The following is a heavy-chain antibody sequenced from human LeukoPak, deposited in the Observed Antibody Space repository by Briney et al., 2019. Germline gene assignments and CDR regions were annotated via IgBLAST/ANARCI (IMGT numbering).Heavy chain of an antibody. CDR1: GFTFSMYT. J-gene: IGHJ4*02. CDR3: AKDPKNRRSLKQQLDGYYFDY. V-gene: IGHV3-21*04. Sequence: GGSLRLSCAASGFTFSMYTMNWVRQAPGTGLEWVSGISSGSSYIYYADSVKGRFTISRDNSKNTLYLQMNSLRAEDTAVYYCAKDPKNRRSLKQQLDGYYFDYWGQGTLVTVSS. CDR2: ISSGSSYI. D-gene: IGHD6-13*01.